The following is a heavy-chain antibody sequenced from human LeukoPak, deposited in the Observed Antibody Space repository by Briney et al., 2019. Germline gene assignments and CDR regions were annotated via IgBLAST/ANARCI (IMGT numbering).Heavy chain of an antibody. V-gene: IGHV1-2*02. CDR3: ARVQREWFAFKAFDI. Sequence: ASVKVSCKASGYTFTGYYMHWVRQAPGQGLEWMGWINPNSGGTNYAQKFQGRVTMTRDTSISTAYMELSSLRSEDTAVYYCARVQREWFAFKAFDIWGQGTMVTVSS. CDR1: GYTFTGYY. CDR2: INPNSGGT. J-gene: IGHJ3*02. D-gene: IGHD3-3*01.